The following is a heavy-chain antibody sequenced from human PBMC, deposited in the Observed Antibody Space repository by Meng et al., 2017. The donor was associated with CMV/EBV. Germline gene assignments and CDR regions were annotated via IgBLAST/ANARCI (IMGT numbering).Heavy chain of an antibody. J-gene: IGHJ4*02. CDR1: GFTFSSYS. D-gene: IGHD2-21*01. CDR2: ISSSSSYI. CDR3: AKDPRYYCGGDCYPAIYFDY. Sequence: GESLKISCAASGFTFSSYSMNWVRQAPGKGLEWVSSISSSSSYIYYADSVKGRFTISRDNAKNSLYLQMNSLRAEDTAVYYCAKDPRYYCGGDCYPAIYFDYWGQGTLVTVSS. V-gene: IGHV3-21*01.